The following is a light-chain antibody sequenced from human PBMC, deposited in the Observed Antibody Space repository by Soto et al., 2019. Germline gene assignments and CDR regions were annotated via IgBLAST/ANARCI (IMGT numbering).Light chain of an antibody. CDR3: QQYGSSPRT. V-gene: IGKV3-20*01. J-gene: IGKJ1*01. Sequence: ENVLTQSPATLSLSAGGSATRXXRASQSVSAFLAWYQQKPGQAPXLLIYGASSRATGIPDRFSGSGSGTDFTLTISRLEPEDFAVYYCQQYGSSPRTFGQGTKVE. CDR1: QSVSAF. CDR2: GAS.